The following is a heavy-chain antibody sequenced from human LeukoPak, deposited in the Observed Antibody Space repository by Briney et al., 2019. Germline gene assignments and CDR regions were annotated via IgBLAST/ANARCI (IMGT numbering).Heavy chain of an antibody. J-gene: IGHJ4*02. CDR2: INQDGTEK. CDR1: GFTFSSYS. D-gene: IGHD3-10*01. CDR3: VKVAKYYYGSETYYFFEH. Sequence: PGGSLRLSCAASGFTFSSYSMNWVRQLPGKGLEWVANINQDGTEKYYVDSVKGRFTISRDNAKSSLDLQMNSLRVEDTGIYYCVKVAKYYYGSETYYFFEHWGQGTPVTVSS. V-gene: IGHV3-7*01.